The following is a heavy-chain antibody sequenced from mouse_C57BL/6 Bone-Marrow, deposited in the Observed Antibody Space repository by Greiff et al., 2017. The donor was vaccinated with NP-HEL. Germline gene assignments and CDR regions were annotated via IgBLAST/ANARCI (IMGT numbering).Heavy chain of an antibody. V-gene: IGHV5-9-1*02. D-gene: IGHD2-3*01. CDR1: GFTFSSYA. CDR3: TRERWLLRAMDY. CDR2: ISSGGDYI. Sequence: EVHLVESGEGLVKPGGSLKLSCAASGFTFSSYAMSWVRQTPEKRLEWVAYISSGGDYIYYADTVKGRFTISRDNARNTLYLQMSSLKAEDTAMYYCTRERWLLRAMDYWGQGTSVTVSS. J-gene: IGHJ4*01.